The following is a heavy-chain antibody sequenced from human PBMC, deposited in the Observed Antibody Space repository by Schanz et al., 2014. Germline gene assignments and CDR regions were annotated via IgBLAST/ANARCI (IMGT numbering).Heavy chain of an antibody. J-gene: IGHJ4*02. D-gene: IGHD5-12*01. Sequence: QVHLVQSGAEVKKPGSSVKVSCKASGYTFTGYYMHWVRQAPGQGLEWMGWINPNSGTTNYAQKFQGWVTMTRATSISTAYMELSRLKSDDAAVYYCARAFGGYDPAGALDYWGQGTLVTVSS. CDR2: INPNSGTT. V-gene: IGHV1-2*04. CDR1: GYTFTGYY. CDR3: ARAFGGYDPAGALDY.